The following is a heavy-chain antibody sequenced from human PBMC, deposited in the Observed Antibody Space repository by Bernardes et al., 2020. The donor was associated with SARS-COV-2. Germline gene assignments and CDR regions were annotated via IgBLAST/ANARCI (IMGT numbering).Heavy chain of an antibody. V-gene: IGHV4-61*02. Sequence: SETLSLTCTISGASFTSDDYSWSWLRLPAGKALEWIGRISGSGSPTYNPSLKSRVTILFDRSKNQFSLELTSATAADTAVYFCARTLTYRYGSATLFSYAFDVWGRGTLITVSS. CDR2: ISGSGSP. CDR1: GASFTSDDYS. J-gene: IGHJ3*01. D-gene: IGHD3-10*02. CDR3: ARTLTYRYGSATLFSYAFDV.